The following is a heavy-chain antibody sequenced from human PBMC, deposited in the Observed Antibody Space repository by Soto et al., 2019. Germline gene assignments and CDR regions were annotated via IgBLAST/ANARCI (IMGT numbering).Heavy chain of an antibody. Sequence: QVQLQESGPGLVKPSQTLSLTCTVSGGSISSGGYYWSWIRQHPGKGLEWIGYIYYSGSTYYNPSLRSRFTISVDTSKNQFPLKLSSVTAADTAVYYCASMFCSLRLGGDCYYNWFDPWGQGTLVTVSS. D-gene: IGHD2-21*02. V-gene: IGHV4-31*03. CDR2: IYYSGST. CDR3: ASMFCSLRLGGDCYYNWFDP. CDR1: GGSISSGGYY. J-gene: IGHJ5*02.